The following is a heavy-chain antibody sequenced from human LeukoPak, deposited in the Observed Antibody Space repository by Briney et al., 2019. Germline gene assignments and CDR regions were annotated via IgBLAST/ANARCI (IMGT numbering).Heavy chain of an antibody. V-gene: IGHV4-39*07. D-gene: IGHD3-10*01. CDR1: GGSISSSSYY. CDR2: IYYSGST. J-gene: IGHJ4*02. CDR3: ARGPMLRGVIIRRSKSGYFDC. Sequence: SETLSLTCTVSGGSISSSSYYWGWIRQPPGKGLEWIGSIYYSGSTYYNPSLKSRVTISVDTSKNQFSLKLSSVTAEDTAVYYCARGPMLRGVIIRRSKSGYFDCWGQGTLVTVSS.